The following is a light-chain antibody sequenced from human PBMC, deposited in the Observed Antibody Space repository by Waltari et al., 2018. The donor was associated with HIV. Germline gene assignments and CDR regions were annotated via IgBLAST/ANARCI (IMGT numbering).Light chain of an antibody. CDR2: QDS. CDR3: QAWDSNTFV. CDR1: KLGNRF. Sequence: DLSQPASVSVSPGQTATVTCSGDKLGNRFVCWYRQKSAQSPELIIYQDSRRPSGISDRFSGSISGNKATLTIRGTQSIDEGDYYCQAWDSNTFVFGSGTRVTVL. V-gene: IGLV3-1*01. J-gene: IGLJ1*01.